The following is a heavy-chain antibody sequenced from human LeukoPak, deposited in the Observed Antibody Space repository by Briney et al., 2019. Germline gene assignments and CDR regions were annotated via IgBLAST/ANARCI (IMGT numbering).Heavy chain of an antibody. J-gene: IGHJ3*02. D-gene: IGHD3-16*01. CDR2: ISWNSGSI. CDR3: AKDMGGAAKRRGFDI. V-gene: IGHV3-9*01. Sequence: GGSLRLSCAASGFTFDDYAMHWVRHAPGKSLEWVSGISWNSGSIGYADSVKGRFTISRDNAKNSLYLQMNSLRAEDTALYYCAKDMGGAAKRRGFDIWGQGTMVTVSS. CDR1: GFTFDDYA.